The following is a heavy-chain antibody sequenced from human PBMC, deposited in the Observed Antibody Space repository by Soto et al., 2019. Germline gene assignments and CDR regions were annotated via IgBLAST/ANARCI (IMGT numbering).Heavy chain of an antibody. V-gene: IGHV4-34*01. CDR1: GGSFSGYY. Sequence: KSSETLSLTCAVYGGSFSGYYWSWIRQPPGKGLEWIGEINHSVSTNYNPSLKSRVTISVDTSKNQFSLKLSSVTAADTAVYYCARGRYYDSSGFCYWGQGTLVTVSS. J-gene: IGHJ4*02. CDR3: ARGRYYDSSGFCY. D-gene: IGHD3-22*01. CDR2: INHSVST.